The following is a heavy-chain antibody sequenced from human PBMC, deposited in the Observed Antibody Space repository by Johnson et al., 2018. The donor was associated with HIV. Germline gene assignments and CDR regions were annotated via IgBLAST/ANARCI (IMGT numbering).Heavy chain of an antibody. J-gene: IGHJ3*02. CDR2: ISYDGSNK. CDR1: GFTFSSYA. CDR3: ARSQTMIVDGADAFDI. V-gene: IGHV3-30-3*01. D-gene: IGHD3-22*01. Sequence: QVQLVESGGGVVQPGRSLRLSCAASGFTFSSYAMHWVRQAPGKGLAWVAVISYDGSNKYYADSVKGRFTISRDNYKNTLYLQMNSLRAEDTAVYYCARSQTMIVDGADAFDIWGQGTMVTVSS.